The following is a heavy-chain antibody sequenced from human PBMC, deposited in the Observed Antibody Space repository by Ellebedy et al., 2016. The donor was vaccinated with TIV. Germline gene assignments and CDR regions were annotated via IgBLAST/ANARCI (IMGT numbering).Heavy chain of an antibody. Sequence: GESLKISXAASGFTVSSNYISWVRQAPGKWLEWVSVIYAGGSTYYADSVRGRFTISRDNSNNIVYLQMDSMRAEDTALYYCAKGGQWLDNDYWGQGTLVTVSS. D-gene: IGHD6-19*01. CDR3: AKGGQWLDNDY. J-gene: IGHJ4*02. V-gene: IGHV3-53*01. CDR2: IYAGGST. CDR1: GFTVSSNY.